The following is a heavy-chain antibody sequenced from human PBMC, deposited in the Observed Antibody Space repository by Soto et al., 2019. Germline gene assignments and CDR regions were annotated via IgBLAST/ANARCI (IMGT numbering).Heavy chain of an antibody. CDR3: ARVGAPVYSSSWYGNWFDP. Sequence: NPSETLSLTCAVSGYSISSGYYWGWIRQPPGKGLEWIGSIYHSGSTYYNPSLKSRVTISVDTSKNQFSLKLSSVTAADTAVYYCARVGAPVYSSSWYGNWFDPWGQGTLVTVSS. J-gene: IGHJ5*02. V-gene: IGHV4-38-2*01. CDR2: IYHSGST. CDR1: GYSISSGYY. D-gene: IGHD6-13*01.